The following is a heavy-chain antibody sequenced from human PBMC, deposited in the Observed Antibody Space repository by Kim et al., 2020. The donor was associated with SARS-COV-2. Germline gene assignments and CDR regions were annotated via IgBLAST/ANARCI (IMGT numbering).Heavy chain of an antibody. Sequence: GGSLRLSCAASGFTFSSYEMNWVRQAPGKGLEWVSYISSSGSTIYYADSVKGRFTISRDNAKNSLYLQMNSLRAEDTAVYYCARDHYLAGGIDYWGQGTLVTVSS. CDR2: ISSSGSTI. CDR3: ARDHYLAGGIDY. D-gene: IGHD2-15*01. V-gene: IGHV3-48*03. J-gene: IGHJ4*02. CDR1: GFTFSSYE.